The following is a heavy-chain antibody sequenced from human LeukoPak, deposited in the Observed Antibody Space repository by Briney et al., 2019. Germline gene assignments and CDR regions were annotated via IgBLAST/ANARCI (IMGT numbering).Heavy chain of an antibody. D-gene: IGHD6-19*01. CDR2: IGSSANTI. CDR3: ASHTFSGWYQFDY. V-gene: IGHV3-11*01. Sequence: TPGGSLRLSCAASGFTFSDYYMSWIRQAPGKGLEWVSHIGSSANTIWYADSVKGRFTISRDNAKNSVHLQMNSLRAEDTAVYYCASHTFSGWYQFDYWGQGTLVTVSS. J-gene: IGHJ4*02. CDR1: GFTFSDYY.